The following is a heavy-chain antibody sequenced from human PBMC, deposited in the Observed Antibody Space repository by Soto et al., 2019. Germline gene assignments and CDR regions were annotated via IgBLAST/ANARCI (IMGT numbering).Heavy chain of an antibody. CDR2: INHSGST. D-gene: IGHD6-13*01. CDR3: ARSRSSSWYTNWFDT. J-gene: IGHJ5*02. V-gene: IGHV4-34*01. CDR1: GGSFSGYY. Sequence: SETLSLTCAVYGGSFSGYYWSWIRQPPGKGLEWIGEINHSGSTNYNPSLKSRVTISVDTSKNQFSLKLSSVTAADTAVYYCARSRSSSWYTNWFDTWGQGTLVTVSS.